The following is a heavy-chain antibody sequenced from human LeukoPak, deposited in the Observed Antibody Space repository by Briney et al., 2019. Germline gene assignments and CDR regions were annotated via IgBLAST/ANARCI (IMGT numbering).Heavy chain of an antibody. D-gene: IGHD2-15*01. Sequence: GESLKISCEGSGYSFSTHWIGWVRQMPGKGLEWMGIIYPSDSDIRYSPSFQGQVTISADQSITTAYLQWSSLKASDTAMYYCARAQGSWGHGAFDIWGQGTMVTVSS. CDR1: GYSFSTHW. CDR2: IYPSDSDI. V-gene: IGHV5-51*01. J-gene: IGHJ3*02. CDR3: ARAQGSWGHGAFDI.